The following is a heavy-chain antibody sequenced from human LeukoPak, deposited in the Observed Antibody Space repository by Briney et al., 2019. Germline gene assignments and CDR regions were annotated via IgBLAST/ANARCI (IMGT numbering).Heavy chain of an antibody. CDR3: ARDRGGYTYSHDY. CDR2: ISSSGSTI. D-gene: IGHD5-18*01. Sequence: GGSLRLSCAASGFTFNSHAMSWIRQAPGKGLEWVSYISSSGSTIYYADSVKGRFTISRDNAKNSLYLQMNSLRAEDTAVYYCARDRGGYTYSHDYWGQGTLVTVSS. CDR1: GFTFNSHA. J-gene: IGHJ4*02. V-gene: IGHV3-11*01.